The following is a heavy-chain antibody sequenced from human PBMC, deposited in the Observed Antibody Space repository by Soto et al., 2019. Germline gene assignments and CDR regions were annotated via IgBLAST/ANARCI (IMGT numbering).Heavy chain of an antibody. CDR3: AKDVVFKQLLFVFET. V-gene: IGHV1-69*01. Sequence: QVQLVQSGAEVKKPGSSVRVSCKASGGTFSNFGFSWVRQAPGHGLEWMGGIIPIFASSNYAQKFQGRLTMTADESTSTAYMDLSSLRSEDTAVYFCAKDVVFKQLLFVFETWGQGTLVTVSS. CDR2: IIPIFASS. J-gene: IGHJ5*02. CDR1: GGTFSNFG. D-gene: IGHD2-15*01.